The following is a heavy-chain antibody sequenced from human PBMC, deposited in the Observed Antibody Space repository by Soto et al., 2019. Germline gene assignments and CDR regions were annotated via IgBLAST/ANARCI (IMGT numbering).Heavy chain of an antibody. CDR1: GGTFSSYA. CDR3: ANGSRYCCGGSCYFLPGIDS. J-gene: IGHJ4*02. CDR2: IIPIFGTA. D-gene: IGHD2-15*01. Sequence: QVQLVQSGAEVKKPGSSVKVSCKASGGTFSSYAISWVRQAPGQGLEWMGGIIPIFGTANYAQKFQGRGTLTAQESTSTADTGLSRLRTEDTAVSSCANGSRYCCGGSCYFLPGIDSWGQGALVSVSS. V-gene: IGHV1-69*12.